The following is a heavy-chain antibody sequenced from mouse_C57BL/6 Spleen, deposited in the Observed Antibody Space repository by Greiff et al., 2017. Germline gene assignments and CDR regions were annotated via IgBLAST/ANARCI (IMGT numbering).Heavy chain of an antibody. D-gene: IGHD1-1*01. J-gene: IGHJ3*01. Sequence: QVQLQQSGAELVKPGASVKISCKASGYAFSSYWMNWVKQRPGKGLEWIGQIYPGDGDTNYNGKFKGKATLTADKSSSTAYMQLSSLTSEDSAVYFCARQNYYGSREFAYWGQGTLVTVSA. CDR2: IYPGDGDT. V-gene: IGHV1-80*01. CDR3: ARQNYYGSREFAY. CDR1: GYAFSSYW.